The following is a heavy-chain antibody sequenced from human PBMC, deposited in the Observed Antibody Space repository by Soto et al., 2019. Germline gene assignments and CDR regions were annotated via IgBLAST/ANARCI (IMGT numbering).Heavy chain of an antibody. CDR3: ARARNRYFDY. J-gene: IGHJ4*02. D-gene: IGHD1-1*01. CDR1: GGSMTTGSYF. CDR2: VFRSGSV. Sequence: LSLTCNVSGGSMTTGSYFWSWIRQPPGKGLEWIGYVFRSGSVNYSPSFKSRVTISIDTSKNQFSLMLKSVTAADTAVYFCARARNRYFDYWGQGALVTVSS. V-gene: IGHV4-61*01.